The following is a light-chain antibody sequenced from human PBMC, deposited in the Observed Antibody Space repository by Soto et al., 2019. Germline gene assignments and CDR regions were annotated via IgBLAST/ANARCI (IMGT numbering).Light chain of an antibody. J-gene: IGLJ1*01. CDR3: SSYTGSSTYV. V-gene: IGLV2-14*01. CDR1: SSDVGCYNY. CDR2: DVS. Sequence: QSALTQPASVSGSPGQSITISCTGTSSDVGCYNYVSWYQQHPGKAPKLMIYDVSNRPSGVSNRFSGSKSGNTASLTISGLQAEDEADYYCSSYTGSSTYVFRTGTKLTVL.